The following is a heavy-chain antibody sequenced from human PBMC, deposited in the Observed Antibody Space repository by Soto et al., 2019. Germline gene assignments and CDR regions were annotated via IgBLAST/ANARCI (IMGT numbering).Heavy chain of an antibody. Sequence: VESLRPSSLASGFTFSTYSLNGFRQAPGEGLVCFSYISSSSSTIFYTDSVKGRFTVSRDNSKNTLFLQMNSLRAEDTAVYYCAKITVRQWLLSRYFDYWGQGSPVTVSS. D-gene: IGHD3-3*01. CDR3: AKITVRQWLLSRYFDY. V-gene: IGHV3-48*04. CDR1: GFTFSTYS. CDR2: ISSSSSTI. J-gene: IGHJ4*02.